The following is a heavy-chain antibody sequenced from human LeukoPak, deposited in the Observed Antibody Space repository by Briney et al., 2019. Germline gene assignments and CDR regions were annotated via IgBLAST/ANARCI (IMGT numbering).Heavy chain of an antibody. D-gene: IGHD3-10*01. J-gene: IGHJ4*02. CDR2: ISYDGSNK. V-gene: IGHV3-30*04. CDR3: AKDVDPFGSGSYVEGFDY. Sequence: PGRSLRLSCAASGFTFSSYAMHWVRQAPGKGLEWVAVISYDGSNKYYADSVKGRFTISRDNSKNTLYLQMNSLRAEDTAVYYCAKDVDPFGSGSYVEGFDYWGQGTLVTVSS. CDR1: GFTFSSYA.